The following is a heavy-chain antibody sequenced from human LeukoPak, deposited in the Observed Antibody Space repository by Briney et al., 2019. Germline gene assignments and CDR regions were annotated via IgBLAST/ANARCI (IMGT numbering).Heavy chain of an antibody. Sequence: ASVKVSCKAFGYTFTSYGISWVRQAPGQGLEWMGWISAYNGNTNYAQKLQGRVTMTTDTSTSTAHMELRSLRSDDTAVYYCARVPLEATMVRGVIPNWFDPWGQGTLVTVSS. V-gene: IGHV1-18*04. CDR2: ISAYNGNT. CDR1: GYTFTSYG. J-gene: IGHJ5*02. CDR3: ARVPLEATMVRGVIPNWFDP. D-gene: IGHD3-10*01.